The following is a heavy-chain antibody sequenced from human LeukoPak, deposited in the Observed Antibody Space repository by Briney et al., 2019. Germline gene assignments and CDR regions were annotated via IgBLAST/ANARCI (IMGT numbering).Heavy chain of an antibody. CDR1: GFTFSSYG. J-gene: IGHJ4*02. V-gene: IGHV3-30*18. CDR3: AKEWSAAPNINYDILTGYDY. D-gene: IGHD3-9*01. Sequence: GGPLRLSCAASGFTFSSYGMHWVRQAPGKGLVGVAVISYDGSNKYYADAVKGRFTISRDNSKNTLYLQMNSLRAEDTAVYYCAKEWSAAPNINYDILTGYDYWGQGTLVTVSS. CDR2: ISYDGSNK.